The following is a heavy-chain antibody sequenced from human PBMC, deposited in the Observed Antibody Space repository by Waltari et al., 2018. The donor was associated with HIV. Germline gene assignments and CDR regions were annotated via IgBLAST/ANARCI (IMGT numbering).Heavy chain of an antibody. CDR1: GFTFSSYW. CDR2: IKQDGSEK. J-gene: IGHJ6*02. V-gene: IGHV3-7*04. Sequence: EVQLVESGGGLVQPGGSLRLSCAASGFTFSSYWMSWVRQAPGKGLEWVANIKQDGSEKYYVDSVKGRFTISRDNAKNSLYLQMNSLRAEDTAVYYCARDGFPMALYYYYYGMDVWGQGTTVTVSS. D-gene: IGHD3-10*01. CDR3: ARDGFPMALYYYYYGMDV.